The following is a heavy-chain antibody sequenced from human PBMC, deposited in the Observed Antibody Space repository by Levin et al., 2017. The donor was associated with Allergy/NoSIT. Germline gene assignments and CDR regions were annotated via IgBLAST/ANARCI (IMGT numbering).Heavy chain of an antibody. V-gene: IGHV3-64*01. Sequence: GESLKISCAGSGFTFSSYVMHWVRQAPGKGLEYVSGISSDGGSTYYANSVKGRFTISRDNSKNTLYLQMGSLRAEDMAVYYCARDRGAMGRSSPLSALDIWGQGTMVTVSS. J-gene: IGHJ3*02. CDR1: GFTFSSYV. CDR2: ISSDGGST. CDR3: ARDRGAMGRSSPLSALDI. D-gene: IGHD1-26*01.